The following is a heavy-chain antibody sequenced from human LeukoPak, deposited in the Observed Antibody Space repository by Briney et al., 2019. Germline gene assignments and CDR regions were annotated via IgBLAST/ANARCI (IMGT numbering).Heavy chain of an antibody. Sequence: GASVKVSCKASGYTFTGYYMHWVRQAPGQGLGWMGWINPNSGGTNYAQKFQGRVTMTRDTSISTAYMELSGLRSDDTAVYYCARSYYDFWSGPPVLFGYWGQGTLVTVSS. D-gene: IGHD3-3*01. V-gene: IGHV1-2*02. CDR2: INPNSGGT. CDR3: ARSYYDFWSGPPVLFGY. CDR1: GYTFTGYY. J-gene: IGHJ4*02.